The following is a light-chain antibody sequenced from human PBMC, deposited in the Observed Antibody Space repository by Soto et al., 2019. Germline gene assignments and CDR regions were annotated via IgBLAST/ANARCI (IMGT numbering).Light chain of an antibody. J-gene: IGLJ3*02. CDR3: TSFTTSSIWV. V-gene: IGLV2-14*01. CDR1: SSDIGIYNY. CDR2: EVY. Sequence: QSALTQPASVSGSPGQSITISCTGTSSDIGIYNYVSWYQQHPGKAPKLIICEVYNWPSGVSNRFSGSKSGNTASLTISGLRAEDEADYYCTSFTTSSIWVFGGGTKLTVL.